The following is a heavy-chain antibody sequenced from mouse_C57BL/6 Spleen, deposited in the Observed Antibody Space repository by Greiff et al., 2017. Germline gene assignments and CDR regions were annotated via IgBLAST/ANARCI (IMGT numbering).Heavy chain of an antibody. CDR2: IYPGDGDT. Sequence: VQLQQSGPELVKPGASVKISCKASGYAFSSSWMNWVKQRPGTGLEWIGRIYPGDGDTNYNGKFKGKATLTADKSSSTAYMQLSSLTSEDSAVYFCARSGRGNYFDYWGQGTTLTVSS. J-gene: IGHJ2*01. V-gene: IGHV1-82*01. CDR1: GYAFSSSW. CDR3: ARSGRGNYFDY. D-gene: IGHD3-1*01.